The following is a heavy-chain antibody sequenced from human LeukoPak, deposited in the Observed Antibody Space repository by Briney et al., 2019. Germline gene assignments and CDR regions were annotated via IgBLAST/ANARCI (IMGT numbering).Heavy chain of an antibody. CDR2: IRYDGSNK. V-gene: IGHV3-30*02. CDR3: AKDRGELLGYFDY. D-gene: IGHD1-26*01. J-gene: IGHJ4*02. Sequence: GGSLRLSCAASGFTFSSYGMHWVRQAPGKGLEWVAFIRYDGSNKYYADSVKGRFTISRDNSKNTLYLQMNSLRAEDTAAYYCAKDRGELLGYFDYWGQGTLVTVSS. CDR1: GFTFSSYG.